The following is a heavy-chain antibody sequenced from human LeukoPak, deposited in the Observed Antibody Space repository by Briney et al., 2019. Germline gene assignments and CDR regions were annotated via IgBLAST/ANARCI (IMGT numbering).Heavy chain of an antibody. CDR2: IKSDESTT. J-gene: IGHJ4*02. D-gene: IGHD3-16*01. CDR1: VFTFSNDR. V-gene: IGHV3-74*01. CDR3: VRVLGDY. Sequence: GGSLRLSCAASVFTFSNDRMHWVRQAPGKGLVWVSHIKSDESTTVYADSVKGRFTISRDKAKKTLYLEMNSLRADDTAMYYCVRVLGDYWGQGALVTVSS.